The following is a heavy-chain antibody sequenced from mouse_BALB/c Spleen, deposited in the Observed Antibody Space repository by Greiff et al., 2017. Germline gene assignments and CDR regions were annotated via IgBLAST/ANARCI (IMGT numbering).Heavy chain of an antibody. CDR1: GFNIKDYY. V-gene: IGHV14-4*02. CDR2: IDPENGDT. CDR3: NAVGP. Sequence: VHVKQSGAELVRSGASVKLSCTASGFNIKDYYMHWVKQRPEQGLEWIGWIDPENGDTEYAPKFQGKATMTADTSSNTAYLQLSSLTSEDAAVYYCNAVGPWGQGTSVTVAS. J-gene: IGHJ4*01.